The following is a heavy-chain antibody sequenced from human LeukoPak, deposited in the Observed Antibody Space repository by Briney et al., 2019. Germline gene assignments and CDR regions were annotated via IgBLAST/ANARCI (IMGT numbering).Heavy chain of an antibody. CDR2: LYSGGSA. CDR1: GFSVSSNY. D-gene: IGHD4/OR15-4a*01. CDR3: ARTVVITSTADYFDH. J-gene: IGHJ4*02. Sequence: PGGSLRLSCAASGFSVSSNYMSWDRQAPGKGLEWVSVLYSGGSAYYADSVKGRFTISRDNSKNTLYLQMNGLRVEDTAVYYCARTVVITSTADYFDHWGQGTLVTVSS. V-gene: IGHV3-53*01.